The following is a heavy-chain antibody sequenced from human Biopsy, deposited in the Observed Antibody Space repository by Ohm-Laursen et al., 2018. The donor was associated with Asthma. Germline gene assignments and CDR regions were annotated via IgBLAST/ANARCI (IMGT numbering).Heavy chain of an antibody. CDR1: GYTFNSAG. CDR3: ARAVDYSHYYGIDV. CDR2: ISVYNGNT. V-gene: IGHV1-18*01. Sequence: SSVKVSYKTSGYTFNSAGITWVRQAPGQGLEWMGCISVYNGNTKVAQKLQDRVTMITDTSTSTAYMELRSLRSDDTAVYFCARAVDYSHYYGIDVWGQGTTVTVS. D-gene: IGHD3-10*01. J-gene: IGHJ6*02.